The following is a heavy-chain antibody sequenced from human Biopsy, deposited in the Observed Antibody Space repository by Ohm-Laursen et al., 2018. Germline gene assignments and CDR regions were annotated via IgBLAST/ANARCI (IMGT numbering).Heavy chain of an antibody. Sequence: TLSLTCTVSGGFISSSSYYWGWIRQPPGKGLEWIGSISYTGSTHDNPSLTSRVTISVAPSKDQFSLKLYSLTAADTAVYYFARHGVFGDLRMDYWGQGTLVAVSS. V-gene: IGHV4-39*01. J-gene: IGHJ4*02. D-gene: IGHD4-17*01. CDR1: GGFISSSSYY. CDR2: ISYTGST. CDR3: ARHGVFGDLRMDY.